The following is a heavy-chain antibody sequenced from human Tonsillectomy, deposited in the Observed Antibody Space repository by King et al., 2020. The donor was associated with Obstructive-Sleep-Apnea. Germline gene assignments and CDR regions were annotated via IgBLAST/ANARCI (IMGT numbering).Heavy chain of an antibody. CDR3: ARLEMGAMAPPLDS. V-gene: IGHV5-10-1*01. Sequence: EVQLVESGAEVKKPGESLRISCKGSGYSFTNYWISGVRQMPGKGPEWMGRIDPSDSYTNYSPSFQAHVTISADKSISTAYLQWNSLKASDTAMYYCARLEMGAMAPPLDSWGQGTLVTVSS. CDR1: GYSFTNYW. D-gene: IGHD1-1*01. J-gene: IGHJ4*02. CDR2: IDPSDSYT.